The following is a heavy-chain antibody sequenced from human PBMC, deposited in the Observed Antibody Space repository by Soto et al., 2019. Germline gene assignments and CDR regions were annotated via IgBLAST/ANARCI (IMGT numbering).Heavy chain of an antibody. D-gene: IGHD4-17*01. Sequence: QVQLVQSGTEVQKTGSSVKVSYKASGGTFSTFGISWVRQAPGQGLEWMGGIIPFFGTARYSQKFEDRITITADESTNTVYMDLRSLTSEDTAIYYCAKSAPMDAGDKYYYDFWGQGALVTVSS. V-gene: IGHV1-69*01. CDR2: IIPFFGTA. CDR3: AKSAPMDAGDKYYYDF. CDR1: GGTFSTFG. J-gene: IGHJ4*02.